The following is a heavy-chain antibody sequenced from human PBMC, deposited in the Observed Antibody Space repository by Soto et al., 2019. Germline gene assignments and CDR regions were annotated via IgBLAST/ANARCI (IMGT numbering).Heavy chain of an antibody. CDR3: ARAVPAAKVYYYYYMDV. CDR2: IGTAGDT. Sequence: EVQLVESGGGLVQPGGSLRLSCAASGFTLSSYDMHWVRQATGKGLEWVSAIGTAGDTYYPGSVKGRFTISRENAKNSLYLQMNSLRAGDTAVYYCARAVPAAKVYYYYYMDVWGKGTTVTVSS. V-gene: IGHV3-13*01. CDR1: GFTLSSYD. D-gene: IGHD2-2*01. J-gene: IGHJ6*03.